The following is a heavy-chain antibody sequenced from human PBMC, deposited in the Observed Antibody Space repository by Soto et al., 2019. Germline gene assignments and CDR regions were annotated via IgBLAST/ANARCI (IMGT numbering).Heavy chain of an antibody. J-gene: IGHJ6*02. CDR1: GGCISSHY. CDR3: ARDGREASGMDV. CDR2: IYYRGST. D-gene: IGHD1-26*01. Sequence: NPXATLALTFTFSGGCISSHYWSGVRQAPGKGLEWIGHIYYRGSTSYNPSLRSRSTISVDTSNNQFSLKLNSVTTADTAVYYCARDGREASGMDVWGQGTKVTVSS. V-gene: IGHV4-59*11.